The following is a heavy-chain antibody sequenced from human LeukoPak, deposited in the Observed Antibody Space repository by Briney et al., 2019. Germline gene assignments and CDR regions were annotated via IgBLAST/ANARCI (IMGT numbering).Heavy chain of an antibody. CDR1: GFIFAKYA. CDR2: ISASGADT. Sequence: PGGSLRLSCTTSGFIFAKYAMAWVRQSPGKGLEWVSTISASGADTYYADSVRGRFTISRDNSRNALYLQLSRLRVDDTAFYYCPIPLLTPGNWGPGTLVTVSS. D-gene: IGHD4-23*01. J-gene: IGHJ4*02. CDR3: PIPLLTPGN. V-gene: IGHV3-23*01.